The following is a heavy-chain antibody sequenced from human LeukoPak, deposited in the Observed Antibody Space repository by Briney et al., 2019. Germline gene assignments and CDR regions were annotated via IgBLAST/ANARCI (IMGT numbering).Heavy chain of an antibody. CDR3: AKGQNYYDGSGYYSTDY. J-gene: IGHJ4*02. CDR1: GFRFSDYT. Sequence: NPGGSLRLSCAASGFRFSDYTMNWVRQAPGKGLEWVSSISSSSSYIYFANSVRGRFTISRDNAKNSLYLQMNSLRAEDTAVYYCAKGQNYYDGSGYYSTDYWGQGTPVTVSS. V-gene: IGHV3-21*01. CDR2: ISSSSSYI. D-gene: IGHD3-22*01.